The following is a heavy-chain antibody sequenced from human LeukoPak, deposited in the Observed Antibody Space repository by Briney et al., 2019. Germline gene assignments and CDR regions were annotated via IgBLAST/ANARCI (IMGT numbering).Heavy chain of an antibody. CDR2: IYHSGST. Sequence: SETLSLTCAVSGGSISSSNWWSWVRQPPGKGLEWIGEIYHSGSTNYNPSLKSRVTISVDKSKNQFSLKLSSVTAADTAVYYCARDGSYCSGGSCYDYWGQGTLVTVSS. CDR3: ARDGSYCSGGSCYDY. V-gene: IGHV4-4*02. D-gene: IGHD2-15*01. J-gene: IGHJ4*02. CDR1: GGSISSSNW.